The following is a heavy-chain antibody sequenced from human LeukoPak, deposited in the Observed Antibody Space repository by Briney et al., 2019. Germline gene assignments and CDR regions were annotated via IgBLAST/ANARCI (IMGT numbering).Heavy chain of an antibody. CDR1: GFSFSNYG. D-gene: IGHD4-11*01. CDR3: VRGATTFIY. J-gene: IGHJ4*02. Sequence: GGSLRLSCAASGFSFSNYGMSWFRQAPGKGLEWVSTINIRADETHYADSVMGRFTISRDNSKSTLALHMSNLRVEDTAVYYCVRGATTFIYWGQGALVTVSS. CDR2: INIRADET. V-gene: IGHV3-23*01.